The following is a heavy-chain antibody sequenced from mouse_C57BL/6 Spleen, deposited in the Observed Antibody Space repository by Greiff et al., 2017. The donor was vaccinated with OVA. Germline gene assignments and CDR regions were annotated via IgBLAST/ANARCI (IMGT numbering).Heavy chain of an antibody. V-gene: IGHV1-19*01. Sequence: DVKLQESGPVLVKPGASVKMSCKASGYTFTDYYMNWVKQSHGKSLEWIGVINPYNGGTSYNQKFKGKATLTVDKSSSTAYMELNSLTSEDSAVYYCARWGTTVPYAMDYWGQGTSVTVSS. CDR3: ARWGTTVPYAMDY. CDR1: GYTFTDYY. CDR2: INPYNGGT. D-gene: IGHD1-1*01. J-gene: IGHJ4*01.